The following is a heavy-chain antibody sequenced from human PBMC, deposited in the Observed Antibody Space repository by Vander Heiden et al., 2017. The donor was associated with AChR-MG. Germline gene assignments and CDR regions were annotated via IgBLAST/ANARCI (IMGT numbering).Heavy chain of an antibody. V-gene: IGHV3-30-3*01. CDR1: GYTFSIYT. J-gene: IGHJ3*01. Sequence: QVQLVESGGGVVQPGRSRRISCTVSGYTFSIYTIYWFRQAPGKGREWGAVISYDGSNKYYADSVKGRFTISRDNSKKTLYLQMHSLRADDRAVYYCARALGGYNGYDWSNDAFDLWGQGTMVTVSS. CDR2: ISYDGSNK. CDR3: ARALGGYNGYDWSNDAFDL. D-gene: IGHD5-12*01.